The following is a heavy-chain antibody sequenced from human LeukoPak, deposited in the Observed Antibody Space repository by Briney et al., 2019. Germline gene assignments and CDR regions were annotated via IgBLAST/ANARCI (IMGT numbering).Heavy chain of an antibody. D-gene: IGHD3-16*01. V-gene: IGHV3-48*03. CDR3: ARDAARGGY. Sequence: GGSLILSCAASGFTFCSYEMNWVRQAPGKGLEWVSYISSSGSNIYYADSVKGRFTISRDNAKNSLYLQMKSLSAEDVDVYYCARDAARGGYWGQGTLVTVSS. CDR2: ISSSGSNI. CDR1: GFTFCSYE. J-gene: IGHJ4*02.